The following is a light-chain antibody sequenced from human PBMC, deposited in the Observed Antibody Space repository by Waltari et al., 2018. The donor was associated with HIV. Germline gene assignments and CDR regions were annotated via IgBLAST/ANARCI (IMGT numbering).Light chain of an antibody. Sequence: GSPGQSVTISCTGTSRDVGGYTYVSWYQQHPGKAPKLIISDVSNRPSGVPERFSGSKSGNTASLTVPGLPAEDEADYYCCSYAGSYTFYVFGTGTKVTVL. V-gene: IGLV2-11*01. CDR2: DVS. J-gene: IGLJ1*01. CDR3: CSYAGSYTFYV. CDR1: SRDVGGYTY.